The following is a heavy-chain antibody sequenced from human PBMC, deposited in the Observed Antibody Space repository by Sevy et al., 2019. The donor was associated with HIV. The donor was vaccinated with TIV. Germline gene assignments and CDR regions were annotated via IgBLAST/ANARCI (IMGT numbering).Heavy chain of an antibody. J-gene: IGHJ3*02. CDR3: AKDRIAVAVDGAFDI. V-gene: IGHV3-9*01. Sequence: GGSLRLSCAASGFTFDDYAMHWVRQAPGKGLEWVSGISWNSGSIGYADSVKGRFTISRDNAKNSLYLQMNSLRAEDTALYYCAKDRIAVAVDGAFDIWGQGKMVTVSS. CDR2: ISWNSGSI. CDR1: GFTFDDYA. D-gene: IGHD6-19*01.